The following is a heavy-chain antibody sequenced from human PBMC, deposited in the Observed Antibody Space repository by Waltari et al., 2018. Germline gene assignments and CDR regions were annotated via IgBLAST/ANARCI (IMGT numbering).Heavy chain of an antibody. Sequence: EVYLVESGGGLVQTGGSLRLSCAASGFTVSNNYMNWVRQAPGKGLEWVSLINDGGGTYYGDSVEGRFTIARDNFKNTVYLQMDNLRDEDTAIYYCARDSVGSSRSYVKFDSWGQGVLVTVSS. CDR2: INDGGGT. D-gene: IGHD3-10*01. J-gene: IGHJ4*02. V-gene: IGHV3-66*01. CDR3: ARDSVGSSRSYVKFDS. CDR1: GFTVSNNY.